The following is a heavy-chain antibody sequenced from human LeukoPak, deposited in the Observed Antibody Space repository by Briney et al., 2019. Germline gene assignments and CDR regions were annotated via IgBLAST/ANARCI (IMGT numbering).Heavy chain of an antibody. D-gene: IGHD3-10*01. V-gene: IGHV4-59*12. CDR1: GGSISSYY. CDR3: ARGHLYYYGSGSGSFFDI. Sequence: SETLSLTCTVSGGSISSYYWSWIRQPPGKGLEWIGYIYYSGSTNYNPSLKSRVTISVDTSKNQFSLKLSSVTAADTAVYYCARGHLYYYGSGSGSFFDIWGQGTMVTVSS. CDR2: IYYSGST. J-gene: IGHJ3*02.